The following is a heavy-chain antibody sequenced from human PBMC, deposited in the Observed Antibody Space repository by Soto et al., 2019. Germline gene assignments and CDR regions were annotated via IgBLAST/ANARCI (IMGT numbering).Heavy chain of an antibody. CDR3: GNWVEGSNVYFDY. CDR2: IGGSGGNT. Sequence: GGSLRLSCAASGFFFSGYAMTWARRAPGKGLEWVSAIGGSGGNTYYADSVKGRFTISRDNSKNTLYLQMNTLRVEDTAVYYCGNWVEGSNVYFDYWGRGTLVTVSS. V-gene: IGHV3-23*01. J-gene: IGHJ4*02. D-gene: IGHD7-27*01. CDR1: GFFFSGYA.